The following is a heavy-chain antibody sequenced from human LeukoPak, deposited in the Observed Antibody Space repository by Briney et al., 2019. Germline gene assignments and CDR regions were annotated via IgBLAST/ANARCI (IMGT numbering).Heavy chain of an antibody. CDR1: GGSFSGYY. Sequence: SETLSLTCAVYGGSFSGYYWSWIRQPPGKGLEWIGEINHSGGTNHNPSLKNRVTTSIDTSKNQFSLKLSSVTAADTAVYYCARRGDHSPFDYWGQGTLVTVSS. V-gene: IGHV4-34*01. CDR2: INHSGGT. D-gene: IGHD4-17*01. J-gene: IGHJ4*02. CDR3: ARRGDHSPFDY.